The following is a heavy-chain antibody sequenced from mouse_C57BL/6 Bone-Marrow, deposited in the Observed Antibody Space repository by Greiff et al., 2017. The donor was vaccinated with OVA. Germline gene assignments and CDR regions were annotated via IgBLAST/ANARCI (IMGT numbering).Heavy chain of an antibody. D-gene: IGHD1-1*01. V-gene: IGHV1-5*01. Sequence: VQLQQSGTVLARPGASVKMSCKTSGYTFTSYWMHWVKQRPGQGLEWIGAIYPGNSDTSYNQKFKGKAKLTAVTSASTAYMELSSLTNEDSAVYYCTRDYYGPYYYAMDYWGQGTTLTVSS. CDR1: GYTFTSYW. CDR3: TRDYYGPYYYAMDY. CDR2: IYPGNSDT. J-gene: IGHJ4*01.